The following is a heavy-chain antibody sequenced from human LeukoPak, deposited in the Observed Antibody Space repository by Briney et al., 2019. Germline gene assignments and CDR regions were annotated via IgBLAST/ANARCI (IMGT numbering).Heavy chain of an antibody. CDR1: GFIFSTYA. CDR2: ISSTSTYI. CDR3: ARQYTFGSDWYFDL. Sequence: TGGSLRLSCAASGFIFSTYAMSWVRQAPGKGLEWISSISSTSTYIYYADSLRGRFTISRGNAKNSLYLQMNSLRAEDTAVYSCARQYTFGSDWYFDLWGRGTLVTVSS. V-gene: IGHV3-21*01. J-gene: IGHJ2*01. D-gene: IGHD5-18*01.